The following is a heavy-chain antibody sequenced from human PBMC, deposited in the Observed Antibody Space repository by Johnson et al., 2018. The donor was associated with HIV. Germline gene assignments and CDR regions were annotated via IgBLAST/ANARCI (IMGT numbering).Heavy chain of an antibody. J-gene: IGHJ3*01. Sequence: QVQLVESGGGVVQPGRSLRLSCAASGFTFSNYSMHWVRQAPGKGLEWVAVIWYNGSKKYYADSVKGRFTISRDNSKNTLSLQMISLRAEDTAVYYCAREKIRAFDFWGQGTMVTVSS. CDR1: GFTFSNYS. CDR3: AREKIRAFDF. V-gene: IGHV3-33*01. CDR2: IWYNGSKK.